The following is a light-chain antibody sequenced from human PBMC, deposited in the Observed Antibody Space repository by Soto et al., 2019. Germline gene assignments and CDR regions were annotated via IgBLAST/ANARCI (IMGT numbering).Light chain of an antibody. CDR3: QQYNNWPLT. CDR1: QSVSSN. V-gene: IGKV3-15*01. Sequence: EIVMTQSPATLSVSPGERATLSCRASQSVSSNLAWYQQKPGQAPRLLIYGASTRATGIPARFSGSGSRTEFTITISSLQSEDCAVYYCQQYNNWPLTFGGGNKVEIK. CDR2: GAS. J-gene: IGKJ4*01.